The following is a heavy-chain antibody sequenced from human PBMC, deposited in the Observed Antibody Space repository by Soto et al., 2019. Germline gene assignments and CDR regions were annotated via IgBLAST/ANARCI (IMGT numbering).Heavy chain of an antibody. Sequence: LRLSCAASGFAFSRFVMHWVRQAPGKGLEWVAMISQDGSNKNYADSVKGRFTISRDNSRDTLYLEMNSLRPEDTAKYYCARDVMTSVTEDYWGQGTLVTVSS. D-gene: IGHD4-17*01. CDR1: GFAFSRFV. V-gene: IGHV3-30-3*01. CDR2: ISQDGSNK. CDR3: ARDVMTSVTEDY. J-gene: IGHJ4*02.